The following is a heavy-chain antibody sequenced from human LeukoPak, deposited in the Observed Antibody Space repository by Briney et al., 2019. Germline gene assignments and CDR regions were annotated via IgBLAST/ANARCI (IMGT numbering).Heavy chain of an antibody. D-gene: IGHD6-19*01. CDR2: ISGSGGST. Sequence: GGSLRLSCAASGFTFSSYAMSWVRQAPGKGLEWVSAISGSGGSTYYADSVKRRFTISRDNSKNTLYLQMNSLRAENTAVYYCAKDKGWSNGWYDAFDIWGQGTMVTVSS. CDR1: GFTFSSYA. V-gene: IGHV3-23*01. CDR3: AKDKGWSNGWYDAFDI. J-gene: IGHJ3*02.